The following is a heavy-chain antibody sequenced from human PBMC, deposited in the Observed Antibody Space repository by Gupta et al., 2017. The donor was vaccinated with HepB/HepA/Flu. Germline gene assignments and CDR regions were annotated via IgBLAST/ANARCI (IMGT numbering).Heavy chain of an antibody. CDR3: ARGYYDSSGYYPILGERDWFDP. D-gene: IGHD3-22*01. V-gene: IGHV1-2*04. CDR1: GYTFTGYY. Sequence: QVQLVQSGAEVKKPGASVKVSCKASGYTFTGYYMHWVRQAPGQGLEWMGWINPNSGGTNYAQKFQGWVTMTRDTSISTAYMELSRLRSDDTAVYYCARGYYDSSGYYPILGERDWFDPWGQGTLVTVSS. CDR2: INPNSGGT. J-gene: IGHJ5*02.